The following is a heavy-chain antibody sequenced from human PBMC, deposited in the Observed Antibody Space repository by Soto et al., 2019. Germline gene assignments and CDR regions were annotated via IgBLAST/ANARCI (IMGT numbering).Heavy chain of an antibody. CDR3: ARHHGPTTSENWFDP. Sequence: GAAVKVSCKASGYTFFTYAIGWVRQAPGQGLEWMGWISTYSGDTKYAQKFQGRVAMTTDTSTTTAYLELRSLRSDDTAVYYCARHHGPTTSENWFDPWGQGTLVTVSS. CDR1: GYTFFTYA. V-gene: IGHV1-18*01. J-gene: IGHJ5*02. CDR2: ISTYSGDT. D-gene: IGHD5-12*01.